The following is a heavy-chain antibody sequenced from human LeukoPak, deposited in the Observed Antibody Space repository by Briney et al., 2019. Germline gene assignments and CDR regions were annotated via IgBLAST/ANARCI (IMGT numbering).Heavy chain of an antibody. CDR3: ARINYDYVWGSYRLSAFDI. CDR2: INHSGST. J-gene: IGHJ3*02. D-gene: IGHD3-16*02. V-gene: IGHV4-34*01. Sequence: PSETLPLTCAVYGGSFSGYYWSWIRQPPGKGLEWIGEINHSGSTNYNPSLKSRVTISVDTSKNQFSLKLSSVTAADTAVYYCARINYDYVWGSYRLSAFDIWGQGTMVTVSS. CDR1: GGSFSGYY.